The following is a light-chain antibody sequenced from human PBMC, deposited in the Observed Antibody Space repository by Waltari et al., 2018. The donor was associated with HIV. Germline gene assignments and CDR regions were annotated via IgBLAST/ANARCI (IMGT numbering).Light chain of an antibody. J-gene: IGLJ1*01. CDR3: SSYTGSSTLGV. Sequence: QSALTQPAPVPGSPGQSTTIPCTGPTSNVVDYNYVSGYQQHPGKAPKLMIYDVSNRPSGVSNRFSGSKSGNTASLTISGLQAEDEADYYCSSYTGSSTLGVFGTGTRVTVL. V-gene: IGLV2-14*03. CDR2: DVS. CDR1: TSNVVDYNY.